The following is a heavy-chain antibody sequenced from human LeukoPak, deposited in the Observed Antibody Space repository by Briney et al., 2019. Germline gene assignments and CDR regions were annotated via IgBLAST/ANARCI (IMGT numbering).Heavy chain of an antibody. Sequence: KTSETLSLTCAVYGGPFSGYYWSWIRQPPGKGLEWIGEINHSGSTNYNPSLKSRVTISVDTSKNQFSLKLSSVTAADTAVYYCAKEAGGRPNWFDPWGQGTLVTVSS. D-gene: IGHD3-16*01. CDR3: AKEAGGRPNWFDP. CDR2: INHSGST. J-gene: IGHJ5*02. CDR1: GGPFSGYY. V-gene: IGHV4-34*01.